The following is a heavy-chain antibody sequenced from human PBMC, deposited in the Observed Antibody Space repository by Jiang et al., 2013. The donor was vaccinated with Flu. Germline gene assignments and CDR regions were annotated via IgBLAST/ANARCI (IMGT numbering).Heavy chain of an antibody. CDR3: ALGGVDTAMVFDY. V-gene: IGHV4-59*03. CDR2: IYYIGRT. D-gene: IGHD5-18*01. J-gene: IGHJ4*02. Sequence: PGLVKPSETLSLTCSVSGGSISTYYWNWVRQPPGKGLEWIGYIYYIGRTNYNSSLKSRVTISLDTSKKQLSLKLSSVTAADTAVYYCALGGVDTAMVFDYWGQGTLVTVSS. CDR1: GGSISTYY.